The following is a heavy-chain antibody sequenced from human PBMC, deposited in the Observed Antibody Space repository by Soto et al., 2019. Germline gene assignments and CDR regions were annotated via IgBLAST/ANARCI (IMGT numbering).Heavy chain of an antibody. J-gene: IGHJ6*02. V-gene: IGHV3-21*01. CDR2: IISTTNYI. CDR1: GFTFTRYS. D-gene: IGHD3-22*01. Sequence: PGGSLRLSCVASGFTFTRYSMNWVRQAPGKGLEWVSSIISTTNYIYYADSVKGRFTISRDNSKNTLYLQMNSLRAEDTAVYYCARDLYYDSSGRDPDYYYYYGMDVWGQGTTVTVSS. CDR3: ARDLYYDSSGRDPDYYYYYGMDV.